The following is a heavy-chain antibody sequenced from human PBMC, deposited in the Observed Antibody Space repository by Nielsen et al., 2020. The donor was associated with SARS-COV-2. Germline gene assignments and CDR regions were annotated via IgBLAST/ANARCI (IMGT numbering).Heavy chain of an antibody. V-gene: IGHV4-34*01. J-gene: IGHJ4*02. Sequence: WIRQPPGKGLEWIGEINHSGSTNYNPSLKSRVTISVDTSKNQFSLKLSSATAADTAVYYCARRCFRGGSGWSGPSCLDYWGQGTLVTVSS. D-gene: IGHD6-19*01. CDR2: INHSGST. CDR3: ARRCFRGGSGWSGPSCLDY.